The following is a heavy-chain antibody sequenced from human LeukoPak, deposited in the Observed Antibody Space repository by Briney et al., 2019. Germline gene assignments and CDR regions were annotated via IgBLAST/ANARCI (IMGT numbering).Heavy chain of an antibody. CDR2: IIPIFGTA. Sequence: ASVEVSCKASGGTFSSYAISWVRQAPGQGLEWMGGIIPIFGTANYAQKFQGRVTITADESTSTAYMELSSLRSEDTAVYYCARGGGPNYDFWSGYSHWGQGTLVTVSS. CDR3: ARGGGPNYDFWSGYSH. J-gene: IGHJ4*02. CDR1: GGTFSSYA. V-gene: IGHV1-69*13. D-gene: IGHD3-3*01.